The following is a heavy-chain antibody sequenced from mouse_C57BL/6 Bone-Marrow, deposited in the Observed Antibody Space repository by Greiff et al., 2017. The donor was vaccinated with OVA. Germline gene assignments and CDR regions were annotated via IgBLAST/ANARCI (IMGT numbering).Heavy chain of an antibody. J-gene: IGHJ3*01. D-gene: IGHD2-2*01. V-gene: IGHV5-6*01. CDR2: ISSGGSYT. CDR3: ARQGGLPPFAY. Sequence: DVHLVESGGDLVKPGGSLKLSCAASGFTFSSYGMSWVRQTPDKRLEWVATISSGGSYTYYPDSVKGRFTISRDNAKNTLYLQMSSLKSEDTAMYYCARQGGLPPFAYWGQGTLVTVSA. CDR1: GFTFSSYG.